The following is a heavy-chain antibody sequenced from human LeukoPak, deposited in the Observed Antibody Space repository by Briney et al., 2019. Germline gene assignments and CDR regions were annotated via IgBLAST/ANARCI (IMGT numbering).Heavy chain of an antibody. J-gene: IGHJ6*02. CDR1: GYTFTGYY. CDR3: ARGYSSSRQGNYYYGMDV. Sequence: ASVKVSCKASGYTFTGYYMHWVRQAPGQGLEWMGWISAYNGNTNYAQKLQGRVTMTTDTSTSTAYMELRSLRSDDTAVYYCARGYSSSRQGNYYYGMDVWGQGTTVTVSS. D-gene: IGHD6-13*01. V-gene: IGHV1-18*04. CDR2: ISAYNGNT.